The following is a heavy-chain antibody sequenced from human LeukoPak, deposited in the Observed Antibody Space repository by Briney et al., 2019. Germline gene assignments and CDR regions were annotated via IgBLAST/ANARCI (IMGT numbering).Heavy chain of an antibody. J-gene: IGHJ4*01. Sequence: GGSLRLSCAASGFTVSSTYMTWVRQAPGKGLEWVSVIYSGGTYYADSVKGGFTISRDNSKNTLYLQMSSLRAEDTAVYYCASGGEYSYGYGFDYWGLGTLVTVSA. CDR2: IYSGGT. D-gene: IGHD5-18*01. V-gene: IGHV3-53*01. CDR3: ASGGEYSYGYGFDY. CDR1: GFTVSSTY.